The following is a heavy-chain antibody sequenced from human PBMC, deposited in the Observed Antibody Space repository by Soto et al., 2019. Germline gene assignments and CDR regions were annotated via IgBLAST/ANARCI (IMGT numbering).Heavy chain of an antibody. Sequence: GGSLRLSCAASGFTFSSYAMHWVRQAPGKGLEWVAVISYDGSNKYYADSVKGRFTISRDNSKNTLYLQMNSLRAEDTAVYYCARDPNSSSWWNYYYYYGMDVWGQGTTVTVSS. D-gene: IGHD6-13*01. CDR3: ARDPNSSSWWNYYYYYGMDV. CDR2: ISYDGSNK. J-gene: IGHJ6*02. CDR1: GFTFSSYA. V-gene: IGHV3-30-3*01.